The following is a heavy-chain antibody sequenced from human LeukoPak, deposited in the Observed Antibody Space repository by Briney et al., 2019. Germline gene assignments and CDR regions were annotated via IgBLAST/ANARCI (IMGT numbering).Heavy chain of an antibody. Sequence: PGGSLRLSCAASGFTFSSYAMHWVRQAPGKGLEWVAVISYDGSNKYYADSVNGRFTISRDNSKNTLYLQMNSLRAEDTAVYYCARDITRGVVVPAATFDYWGQGTLVTVSS. J-gene: IGHJ4*02. D-gene: IGHD2-2*01. CDR3: ARDITRGVVVPAATFDY. CDR2: ISYDGSNK. V-gene: IGHV3-30*04. CDR1: GFTFSSYA.